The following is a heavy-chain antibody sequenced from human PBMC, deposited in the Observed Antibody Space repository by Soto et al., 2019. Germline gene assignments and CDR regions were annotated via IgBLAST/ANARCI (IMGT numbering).Heavy chain of an antibody. CDR2: IIPSFGTA. J-gene: IGHJ4*02. D-gene: IGHD2-15*01. Sequence: QVQLVQSGAEVKKPGASVKVSCKASGGTFSSYAISWVRQAPGQGLEWMGGIIPSFGTANYAQKFQGRVTIAADESTSTAYMELSSLRSEDTAVYYCARGECSGGSCQYYFDYWGQGPLVTVSS. V-gene: IGHV1-69*01. CDR3: ARGECSGGSCQYYFDY. CDR1: GGTFSSYA.